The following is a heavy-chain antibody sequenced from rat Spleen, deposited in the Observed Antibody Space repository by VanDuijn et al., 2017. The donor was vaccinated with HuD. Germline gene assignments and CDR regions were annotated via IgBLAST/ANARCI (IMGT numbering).Heavy chain of an antibody. Sequence: EVQLVESGGGLVQPGRSLKLSCAASGFTFNNYGMAWVRQAPKKGLEWVAYISYNGGSTYYRDSEKGRFTISRDNRKSTLYLQMDNLRSEDTATYYCARAGYLRDWYFDFWGPGTMVTVSS. J-gene: IGHJ1*01. CDR2: ISYNGGST. V-gene: IGHV5-29*01. CDR1: GFTFNNYG. D-gene: IGHD2-2*01. CDR3: ARAGYLRDWYFDF.